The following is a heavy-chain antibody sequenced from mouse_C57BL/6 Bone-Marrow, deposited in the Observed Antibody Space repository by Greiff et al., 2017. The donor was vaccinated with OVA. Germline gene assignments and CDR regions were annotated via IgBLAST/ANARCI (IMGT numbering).Heavy chain of an antibody. D-gene: IGHD3-2*02. V-gene: IGHV1-5*01. CDR1: GYTFTSYW. CDR2: IYPGNSDT. CDR3: TTKEDSSGYVHFDY. Sequence: VQLQQSGTVLARPGASVKMSCKTSGYTFTSYWMHWVKQRPGQGLEWIGAIYPGNSDTSYNQKFKGKAKLTAVTSASTAYMELSSLTNEDSAVYYCTTKEDSSGYVHFDYWGQGTTLTVSS. J-gene: IGHJ2*01.